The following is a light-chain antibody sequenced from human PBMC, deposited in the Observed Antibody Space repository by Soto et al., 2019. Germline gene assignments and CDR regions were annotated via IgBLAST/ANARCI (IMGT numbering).Light chain of an antibody. V-gene: IGLV1-51*01. J-gene: IGLJ1*01. CDR2: DNN. CDR1: SSNIGNNY. CDR3: GTWDSSLSAYV. Sequence: QSVLTQPPSVSAAPGQKVTISCSGSSSNIGNNYVSWYQQLPGTAPKLLIYDNNKRPSGIPDRFSDSKSGTSATLAITGPQTGDEADYYCGTWDSSLSAYVFGTGTKVTVL.